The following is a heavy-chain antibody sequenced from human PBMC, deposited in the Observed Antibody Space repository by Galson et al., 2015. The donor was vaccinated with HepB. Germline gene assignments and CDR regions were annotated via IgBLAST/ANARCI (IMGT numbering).Heavy chain of an antibody. CDR3: ARDVVPTTMGHYYYYYMDV. D-gene: IGHD2-2*01. J-gene: IGHJ6*03. CDR2: ISVYNGNT. CDR1: GYSFTNYG. Sequence: SVKVSCKASGYSFTNYGINWVRQAPGQGLEWMGWISVYNGNTNYAQKLQGRVTMTTDTSTSTAYMELRNLRSDDTAVYYCARDVVPTTMGHYYYYYMDVWGKGTTVTVSS. V-gene: IGHV1-18*01.